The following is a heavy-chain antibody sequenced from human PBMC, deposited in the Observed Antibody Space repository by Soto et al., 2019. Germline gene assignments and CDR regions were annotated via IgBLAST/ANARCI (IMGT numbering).Heavy chain of an antibody. CDR3: ARLVGIAGSPYWFDP. D-gene: IGHD6-6*01. Sequence: PGESLKISCKGSGYSFTSYWIGWVRQMPGKGLEWMGIIYPGDSDTRYSPSFQGQVTISADKSISTAYLQWSSLKASDTAMYYCARLVGIAGSPYWFDPWGQGTLVTVSS. V-gene: IGHV5-51*01. CDR2: IYPGDSDT. J-gene: IGHJ5*02. CDR1: GYSFTSYW.